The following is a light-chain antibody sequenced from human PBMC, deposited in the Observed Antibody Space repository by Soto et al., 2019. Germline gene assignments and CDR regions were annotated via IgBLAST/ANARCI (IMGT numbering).Light chain of an antibody. V-gene: IGLV2-8*01. CDR3: SSYAGSNNFV. CDR1: SSDVGGYNY. J-gene: IGLJ1*01. Sequence: QSVLTQPPSASGSPGQSVTISCTGTSSDVGGYNYVSWFQQHPGKAPKVIIYGVANRPSGVPDRFSGSKSGNTASLTVSGLQAEDEADHYCSSYAGSNNFVFGTGTKVTVL. CDR2: GVA.